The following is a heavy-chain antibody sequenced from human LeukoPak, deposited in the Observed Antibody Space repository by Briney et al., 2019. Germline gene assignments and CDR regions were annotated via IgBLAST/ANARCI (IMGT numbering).Heavy chain of an antibody. Sequence: SVKVSCKASGGTSSSYAISWVRQAPGQGLEWMGRIIPILGIANYAQKFQGRVTITADKSTSTAYMELSSLRSEDTAVYYCARDQVDRYLDYWGQGTLVTVSS. CDR3: ARDQVDRYLDY. CDR1: GGTSSSYA. CDR2: IIPILGIA. V-gene: IGHV1-69*04. D-gene: IGHD3-9*01. J-gene: IGHJ4*02.